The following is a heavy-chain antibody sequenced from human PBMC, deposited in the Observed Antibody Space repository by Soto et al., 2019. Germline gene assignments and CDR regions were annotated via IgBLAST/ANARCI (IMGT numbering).Heavy chain of an antibody. CDR1: GGSISSGGYY. V-gene: IGHV4-31*03. D-gene: IGHD6-19*01. J-gene: IGHJ5*02. Sequence: SETLSLTCTVSGGSISSGGYYWSWIRQHPGKGLEWIGYIYYSGSTHYNPSLKSRVTISVDTSKNQFSLKLSSVTAADTAVYYCASVIEYSSGWFDPWGQGTLVTVSS. CDR3: ASVIEYSSGWFDP. CDR2: IYYSGST.